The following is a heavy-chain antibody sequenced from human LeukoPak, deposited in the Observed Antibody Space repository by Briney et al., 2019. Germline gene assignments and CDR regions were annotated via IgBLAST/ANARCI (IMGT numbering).Heavy chain of an antibody. CDR3: ASEDYGDDSGY. CDR2: ITSSGTTT. CDR1: GFSFSDSY. J-gene: IGHJ4*02. V-gene: IGHV3-11*04. Sequence: PGGSLRLSCSASGFSFSDSYMSWFRLSPEKGLEWIAYITSSGTTTEYADSVKGRFTISRVNAKNSLYLQMNSLRAEDTAVYYCASEDYGDDSGYWGQGTLVTVSS. D-gene: IGHD4-17*01.